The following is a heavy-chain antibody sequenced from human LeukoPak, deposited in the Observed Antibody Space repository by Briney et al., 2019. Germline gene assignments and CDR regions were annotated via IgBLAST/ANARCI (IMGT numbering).Heavy chain of an antibody. CDR2: IYTSGST. D-gene: IGHD5-24*01. V-gene: IGHV4-61*02. CDR1: GCPLHSWSYH. J-gene: IGHJ6*02. Sequence: HPSETLSLTRTVSGCPLHSWSYHWSWIPPPAGEGLEWVGRIYTSGSTNYNPSLKSRVTISVDTSKNQFSLKLSSVTAADTAVYYCAREMATIKYSYYYYGMDVWGQGTTVTVSS. CDR3: AREMATIKYSYYYYGMDV.